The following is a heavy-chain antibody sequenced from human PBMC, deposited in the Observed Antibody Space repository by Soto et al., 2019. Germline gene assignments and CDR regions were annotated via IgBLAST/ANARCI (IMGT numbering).Heavy chain of an antibody. J-gene: IGHJ5*02. Sequence: PGGSLRLSCAASGFTFSSYAMSWVRQAPGKGLEWVSAISGSGGSTYYADSVKGRFTISRDNSKNTLYLQMNSLRAEDTAVYYCAKYRIVDTITRISWFDPWGQGTLVTVSS. CDR2: ISGSGGST. CDR1: GFTFSSYA. D-gene: IGHD5-12*01. CDR3: AKYRIVDTITRISWFDP. V-gene: IGHV3-23*01.